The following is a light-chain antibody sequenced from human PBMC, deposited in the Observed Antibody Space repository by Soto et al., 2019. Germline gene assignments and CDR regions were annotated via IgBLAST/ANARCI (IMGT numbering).Light chain of an antibody. Sequence: EIVMTQSPATLSVSPGERATLSRRASQSVSSNLAWYQQTPGQPPRLLIYAASSRATGIPDRFSGSGSGTDFTLTISRLEPEDFAVYYCQQYDTSPTTFGQGTKVDIK. J-gene: IGKJ1*01. CDR1: QSVSSN. V-gene: IGKV3-20*01. CDR3: QQYDTSPTT. CDR2: AAS.